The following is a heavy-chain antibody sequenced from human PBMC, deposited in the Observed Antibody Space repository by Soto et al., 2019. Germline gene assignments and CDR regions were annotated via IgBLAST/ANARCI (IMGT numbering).Heavy chain of an antibody. J-gene: IGHJ4*02. CDR2: IDPSDSYT. CDR1: GYKFTNYW. D-gene: IGHD3-9*01. Sequence: PGESLKISCKGSGYKFTNYWISWVRQMPGKGLEWMGRIDPSDSYTNYSPSFQGHVTISADKSISTAYLQWSSLKASDTAMYYCARRGYYDILTGYYSEYWGQGTLVTVSS. V-gene: IGHV5-10-1*01. CDR3: ARRGYYDILTGYYSEY.